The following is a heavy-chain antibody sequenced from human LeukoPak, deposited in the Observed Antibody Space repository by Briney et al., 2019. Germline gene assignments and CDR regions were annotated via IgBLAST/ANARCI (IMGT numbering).Heavy chain of an antibody. CDR1: GFTFSAYS. V-gene: IGHV3-21*01. J-gene: IGHJ6*03. D-gene: IGHD3-10*01. CDR3: ARGGFNMVRGVIIPSNSYYYYMDI. CDR2: TTSGDFV. Sequence: TGGSLRLSCAVSGFTFSAYSMNWVRQAPGKGLEWVSSTTSGDFVYFADSLKGRFTISRDNAKSSLYLQMNSLRAEDTAVYYCARGGFNMVRGVIIPSNSYYYYMDIWGKGTTVTVSS.